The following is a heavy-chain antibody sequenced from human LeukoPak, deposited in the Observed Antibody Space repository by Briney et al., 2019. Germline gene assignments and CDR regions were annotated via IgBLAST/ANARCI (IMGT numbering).Heavy chain of an antibody. D-gene: IGHD3-10*01. CDR3: ARRYGSGSWGYYYYYMDV. Sequence: ASVKVSCKASGYTFTSYGISWVRQAPGQGLEWMGWISAYNGNTNYAQKLQGRVTMTTDTSTSTAYMELRSLRSDDTAVYYCARRYGSGSWGYYYYYMDVWGKGTTVTVSS. CDR1: GYTFTSYG. CDR2: ISAYNGNT. J-gene: IGHJ6*03. V-gene: IGHV1-18*01.